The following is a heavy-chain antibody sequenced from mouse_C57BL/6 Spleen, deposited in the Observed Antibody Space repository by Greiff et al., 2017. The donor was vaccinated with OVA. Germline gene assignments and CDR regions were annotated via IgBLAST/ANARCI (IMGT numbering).Heavy chain of an antibody. CDR1: GYTFTSYW. CDR2: IDPSDSYT. CDR3: ARLRYYGSSYRWYFDV. V-gene: IGHV1-50*01. J-gene: IGHJ1*03. D-gene: IGHD1-1*01. Sequence: QVQLQQSGAELVKPGASVKLSCKASGYTFTSYWMQWVKQRPGQGLEWIGEIDPSDSYTNYNQKFKGKATLTVDTSSSTAYMQLSSLTSEDSAVYYCARLRYYGSSYRWYFDVWGTGTTVTVSS.